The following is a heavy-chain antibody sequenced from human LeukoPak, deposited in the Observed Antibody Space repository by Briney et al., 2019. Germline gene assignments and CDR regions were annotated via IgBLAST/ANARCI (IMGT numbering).Heavy chain of an antibody. V-gene: IGHV4-34*01. Sequence: SETLSLTRAVYGGSFSGYYWRWIRQPPAKGLEWIGQINHNGSTNYHPSLKGRGTISVDSSKSKFSLKRSSLTAADTAVYSCARRAKNKYYDIVTGYTAYFDYWGQGTLVTVSS. J-gene: IGHJ4*02. CDR1: GGSFSGYY. CDR2: INHNGST. CDR3: ARRAKNKYYDIVTGYTAYFDY. D-gene: IGHD3-9*01.